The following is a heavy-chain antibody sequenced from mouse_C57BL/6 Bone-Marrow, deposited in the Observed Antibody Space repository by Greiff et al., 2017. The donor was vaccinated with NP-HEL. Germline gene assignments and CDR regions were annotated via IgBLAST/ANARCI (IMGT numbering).Heavy chain of an antibody. D-gene: IGHD6-1*01. CDR3: ARHVEPLGYYAMDY. Sequence: EVKLVESGGGLVKPGGSLKLSCAASGFTFSSYTMSWVRQTPEKRLEWVATISGGGGNTYYPDSVKGRFTISRDNAKNTLYLQMSSLRSEDTALYYCARHVEPLGYYAMDYWGQGTSVTVSS. J-gene: IGHJ4*01. CDR1: GFTFSSYT. CDR2: ISGGGGNT. V-gene: IGHV5-9*01.